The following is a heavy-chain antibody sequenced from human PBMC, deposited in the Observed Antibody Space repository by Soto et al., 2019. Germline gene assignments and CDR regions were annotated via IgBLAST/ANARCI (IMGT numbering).Heavy chain of an antibody. CDR1: VGSLISSSYY. J-gene: IGHJ4*02. CDR3: ARHSLNTNGDYFDY. Sequence: SETLSLTCTFSVGSLISSSYYWGWIRQPPGKGLEWIASIYYRGSTYYNPSLKSRVTISVDTSKNQVSLILSSVTAADTAVYYCARHSLNTNGDYFDYWGQGTLVTVSS. CDR2: IYYRGST. D-gene: IGHD4-17*01. V-gene: IGHV4-39*01.